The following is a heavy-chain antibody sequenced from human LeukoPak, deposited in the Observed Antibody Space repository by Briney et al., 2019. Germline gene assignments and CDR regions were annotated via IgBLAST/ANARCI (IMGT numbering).Heavy chain of an antibody. J-gene: IGHJ5*02. CDR1: GDSVSSNSAA. V-gene: IGHV6-1*01. CDR3: ARPRGLLSMRWFDP. D-gene: IGHD3-10*01. CDR2: TYYRSKWYN. Sequence: SQTLSHTCAISGDSVSSNSAAWNWIRQSPSRGLEWLGRTYYRSKWYNDYAVSVKSRITINPDTSKNQFSLKLSSVTAADTAVYYCARPRGLLSMRWFDPWGQGTLVTVSS.